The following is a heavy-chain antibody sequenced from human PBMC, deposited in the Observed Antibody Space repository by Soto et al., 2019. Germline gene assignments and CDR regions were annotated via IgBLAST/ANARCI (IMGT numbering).Heavy chain of an antibody. CDR2: INPSGDNI. J-gene: IGHJ4*02. CDR1: GYTLTSYS. D-gene: IGHD2-15*01. V-gene: IGHV1-46*01. Sequence: QVQLVQSGAEVKKPGASVRVSCKACGYTLTSYSMHWVRQAPGQGLEWMGIINPSGDNIRYAQNFQGRVTMTRDTSTSTVYLELSSLRSEDTAIYYCARDPQGYCSGGRCYHFDYWGQGTLVTVSS. CDR3: ARDPQGYCSGGRCYHFDY.